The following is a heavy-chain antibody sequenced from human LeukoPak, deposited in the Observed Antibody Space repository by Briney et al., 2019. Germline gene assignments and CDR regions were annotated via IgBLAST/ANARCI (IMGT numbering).Heavy chain of an antibody. CDR2: IKQDGSEK. D-gene: IGHD5-24*01. Sequence: GGSLRLSCAASGFTFSTYWMIWVRQAPGKGLEWVGNIKQDGSEKRYADSVRGRFSISRDNAQTSLYLQMNSLRAEDTAVYYCARASDPWLQLTWGQGTLVTVSS. CDR1: GFTFSTYW. V-gene: IGHV3-7*05. CDR3: ARASDPWLQLT. J-gene: IGHJ5*02.